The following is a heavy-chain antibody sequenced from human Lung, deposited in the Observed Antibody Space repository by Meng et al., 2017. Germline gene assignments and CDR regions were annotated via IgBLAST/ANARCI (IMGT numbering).Heavy chain of an antibody. V-gene: IGHV1-69*06. J-gene: IGHJ4*02. CDR3: ARAKSIAARGGYFDY. CDR2: IIPIFGTA. CDR1: GGTFSSYA. D-gene: IGHD6-6*01. Sequence: SVKVSCKASGGTFSSYAISWVRQAPGQGLEWMGGIIPIFGTANYEQKFQGRVTITADKSTSTAYMELSSLRSEDTAVYYCARAKSIAARGGYFDYWGQGTLVTVSS.